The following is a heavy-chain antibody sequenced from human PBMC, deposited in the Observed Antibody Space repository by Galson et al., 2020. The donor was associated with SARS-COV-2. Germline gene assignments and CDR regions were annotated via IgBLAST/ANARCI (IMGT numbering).Heavy chain of an antibody. CDR2: IYYIGST. CDR1: GGSISSYY. V-gene: IGHV4-59*01. Sequence: SETLSLTCTVSGGSISSYYWRWIRQTPGKGLEWIGYIYYIGSTNYNPCLKRRVLISVDTSKNQFSLKLSSGTAADTAVYFWAGSIAAAPDYFDYWGQGTLVTVSS. J-gene: IGHJ4*02. CDR3: AGSIAAAPDYFDY. D-gene: IGHD6-13*01.